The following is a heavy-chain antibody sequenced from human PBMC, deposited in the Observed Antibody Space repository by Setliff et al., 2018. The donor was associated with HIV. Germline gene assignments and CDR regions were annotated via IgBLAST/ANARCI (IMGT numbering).Heavy chain of an antibody. CDR1: GGSISSYY. J-gene: IGHJ5*02. CDR2: IFYSGST. D-gene: IGHD4-17*01. CDR3: ARGFLRSRRRWFDP. Sequence: PSETLSLTCTVSGGSISSYYWSWIRQPPGKGLEWIGYIFYSGSTNYNPSLKSRVTISMDASKNQFSLRLSSVTAADTAVYYCARGFLRSRRRWFDPWGQGTLVTVS. V-gene: IGHV4-59*01.